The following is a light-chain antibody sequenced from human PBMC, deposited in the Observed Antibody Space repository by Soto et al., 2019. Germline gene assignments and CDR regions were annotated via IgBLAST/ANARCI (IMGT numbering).Light chain of an antibody. CDR3: SSYTSSSSPWV. CDR2: EFS. Sequence: QSALTQPASVSGSPGQSITISCTGTSSDVGGYYYVSWYQKHPGKAPKLMIYEFSNRPSGVSNRFSGSKSGNTAPLTSSGLQAEDEAVYYGSSYTSSSSPWVFGGGTKVTV. CDR1: SSDVGGYYY. V-gene: IGLV2-14*01. J-gene: IGLJ3*02.